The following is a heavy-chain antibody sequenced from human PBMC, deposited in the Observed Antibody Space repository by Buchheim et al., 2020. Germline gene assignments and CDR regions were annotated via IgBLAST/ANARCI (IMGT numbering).Heavy chain of an antibody. J-gene: IGHJ6*03. Sequence: EVQLLESGGGLVQPGGSLRLSCATSGVTFSNYAMSWVRQAPGKGLEWVSAISGSGVNTYYADSVKGRFTISRDNSKNPLYLQMNSLRVEDTAMYYCAKDSRQWLISYNYHYYMDVWGKGTT. D-gene: IGHD6-19*01. CDR1: GVTFSNYA. CDR3: AKDSRQWLISYNYHYYMDV. V-gene: IGHV3-23*01. CDR2: ISGSGVNT.